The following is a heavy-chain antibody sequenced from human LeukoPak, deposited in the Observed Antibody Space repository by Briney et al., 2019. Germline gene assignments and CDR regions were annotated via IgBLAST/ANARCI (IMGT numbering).Heavy chain of an antibody. CDR3: ASESGSYLGAFDI. Sequence: GGSLRLSCAASGFTFSSYSMNWVRQAPGKGLEGVSSITSSSSYIYYADSVKGRFTISRDNSKNTLYLQMNSLRAEDTAVYYCASESGSYLGAFDIWGQGTMVTVSS. CDR1: GFTFSSYS. J-gene: IGHJ3*02. D-gene: IGHD1-26*01. V-gene: IGHV3-21*01. CDR2: ITSSSSYI.